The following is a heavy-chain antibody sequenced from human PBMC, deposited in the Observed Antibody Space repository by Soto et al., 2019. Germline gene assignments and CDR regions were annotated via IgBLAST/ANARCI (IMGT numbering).Heavy chain of an antibody. V-gene: IGHV1-3*05. D-gene: IGHD6-19*01. Sequence: QVQLVQSGAEEKKPGASVKVSCKASGYTFTGYGMHWMRQAPGQRLEWMGWINAGNGNTKYSQKFQGRVTITRDTSASTAYMELSSLRSEDTAVYYCARAVAVAADFDYWGQGTLVTVSS. CDR2: INAGNGNT. CDR1: GYTFTGYG. J-gene: IGHJ4*02. CDR3: ARAVAVAADFDY.